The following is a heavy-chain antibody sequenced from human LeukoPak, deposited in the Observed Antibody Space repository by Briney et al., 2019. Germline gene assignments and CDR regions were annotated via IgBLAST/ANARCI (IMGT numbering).Heavy chain of an antibody. V-gene: IGHV3-23*01. Sequence: GGSLRLSCAASGFTFSNAWMSWVRQAPGKGLEWVSAISGSGGSTYYADSVKGRFTISRDNSKNTLYLQMNSLRAEDTAVYYCARPTVYFDYWGQGTLVTVSS. J-gene: IGHJ4*02. CDR3: ARPTVYFDY. CDR1: GFTFSNAW. CDR2: ISGSGGST. D-gene: IGHD4-17*01.